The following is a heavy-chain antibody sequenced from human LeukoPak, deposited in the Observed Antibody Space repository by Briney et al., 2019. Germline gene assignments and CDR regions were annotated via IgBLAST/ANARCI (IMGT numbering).Heavy chain of an antibody. Sequence: GASVKVSCKASGYTFTSYGISWVRQAPGQGLEWMGWISAYNGNTNYAQKLQGRVTTTTDTSTSTAYMELRSLRSDDTAVYYCARVFCSGGSCYYFDYWGQGTLVTVSS. J-gene: IGHJ4*02. CDR1: GYTFTSYG. CDR3: ARVFCSGGSCYYFDY. D-gene: IGHD2-15*01. CDR2: ISAYNGNT. V-gene: IGHV1-18*01.